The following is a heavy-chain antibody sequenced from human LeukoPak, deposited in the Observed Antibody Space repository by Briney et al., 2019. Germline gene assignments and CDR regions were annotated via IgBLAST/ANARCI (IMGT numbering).Heavy chain of an antibody. J-gene: IGHJ4*02. CDR1: GFTFSSYE. CDR3: ARWGSYESSGDPVVFDY. D-gene: IGHD3-22*01. Sequence: GGSLRLSCAASGFTFSSYEMNWVRQAPGKGLEWVSYISSSGSTIYYADSVKGRLTISRDNAKNSLYLQMNSLRAEDTAVYYCARWGSYESSGDPVVFDYWGQGTLVTVSS. V-gene: IGHV3-48*03. CDR2: ISSSGSTI.